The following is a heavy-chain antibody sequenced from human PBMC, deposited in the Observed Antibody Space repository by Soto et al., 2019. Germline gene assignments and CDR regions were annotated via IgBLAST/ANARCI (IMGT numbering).Heavy chain of an antibody. V-gene: IGHV3-30*03. J-gene: IGHJ4*02. CDR3: ALPFDY. CDR2: ISYDGSNK. CDR1: GFTFSSYG. Sequence: ESGGGVVQPGRSLRLSCAASGFTFSSYGMHWVRQAPGKGLEWVAVISYDGSNKYYADSVKGRFTISRDNSKNTLYLQMNSLRAEDTAVYYCALPFDYWGQGTLVTVSS.